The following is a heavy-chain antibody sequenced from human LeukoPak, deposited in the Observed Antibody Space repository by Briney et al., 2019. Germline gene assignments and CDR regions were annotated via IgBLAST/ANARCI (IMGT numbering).Heavy chain of an antibody. V-gene: IGHV4-34*01. J-gene: IGHJ4*02. Sequence: SETLSLTCAVYGGFFSGYNWSWIRQPPGKGLEWIGEINHSGSTNYNPSLKSRVTISVDTSKNQFSLKLSSVTAADTAVYYCARAPGYCSSTSCYAGYFDYWGQGTLVTVSS. CDR3: ARAPGYCSSTSCYAGYFDY. D-gene: IGHD2-2*01. CDR2: INHSGST. CDR1: GGFFSGYN.